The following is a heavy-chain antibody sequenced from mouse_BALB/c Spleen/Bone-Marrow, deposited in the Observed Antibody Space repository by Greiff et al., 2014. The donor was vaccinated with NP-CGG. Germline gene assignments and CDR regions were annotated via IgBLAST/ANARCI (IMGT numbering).Heavy chain of an antibody. CDR1: GFSLTNYG. CDR3: AKWDHYGNFYAMDY. Sequence: VKLVESGPGLVAPSQNLSITCTVSGFSLTNYGVSWVRQPPGKGLEWLGVIWGGGSINYHSALISRLSISKDNSKSQVFLKLNSLQIDDTATYYCAKWDHYGNFYAMDYWGQGTSVTVSS. D-gene: IGHD2-1*01. J-gene: IGHJ4*01. CDR2: IWGGGSI. V-gene: IGHV2-3*01.